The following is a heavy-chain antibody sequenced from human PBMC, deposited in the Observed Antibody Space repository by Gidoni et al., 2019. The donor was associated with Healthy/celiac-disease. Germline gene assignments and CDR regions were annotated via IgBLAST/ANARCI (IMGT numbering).Heavy chain of an antibody. V-gene: IGHV3-30-3*01. Sequence: VQLVESGGGVVQPGRSLSLSCAAPGFPFSSLAMHGVRQAPGKGLEWVAVISYDGSNKYYADSVKGRFTISRDNSKNTLYLQMNSLRAEDTAVYYCARVNSNGVDYWGQGTLVTVSS. J-gene: IGHJ4*02. CDR3: ARVNSNGVDY. CDR1: GFPFSSLA. D-gene: IGHD6-25*01. CDR2: ISYDGSNK.